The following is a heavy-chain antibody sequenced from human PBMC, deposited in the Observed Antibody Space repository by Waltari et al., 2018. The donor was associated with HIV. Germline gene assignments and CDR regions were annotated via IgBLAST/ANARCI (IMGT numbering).Heavy chain of an antibody. Sequence: QVQLVQSGAEVKKPGASVKVSCKASGYTFTSYYMHWVRQAPGQGLGWMGIINPRGGGTSYARKCQGRGTMTRDTSTSTVDMELSSLRSEDTAVYYCARDRGYSYGSPRGDAFDIWGQGTMVTVSS. D-gene: IGHD5-18*01. V-gene: IGHV1-46*03. CDR3: ARDRGYSYGSPRGDAFDI. CDR2: INPRGGGT. CDR1: GYTFTSYY. J-gene: IGHJ3*02.